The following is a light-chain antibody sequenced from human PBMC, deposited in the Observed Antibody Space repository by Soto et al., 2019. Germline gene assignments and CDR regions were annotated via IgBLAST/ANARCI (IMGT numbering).Light chain of an antibody. CDR2: GAS. CDR3: QQYSSSPLT. J-gene: IGKJ4*01. Sequence: EIVMTQSPATLSVSPGEKATFSCRPSQSVNIYLAWYQQKPGQAPRLLIFGASSRATGIPARLSGSGSGTEFTLTISRLEPEDFAVYYCQQYSSSPLTFGGGTKVDIK. V-gene: IGKV3D-15*02. CDR1: QSVNIY.